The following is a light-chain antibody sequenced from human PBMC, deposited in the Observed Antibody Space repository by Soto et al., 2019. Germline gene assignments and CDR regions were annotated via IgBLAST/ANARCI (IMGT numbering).Light chain of an antibody. CDR1: SSDVGGYNY. Sequence: QSALTQPASVSGSPGQSITISCTGTSSDVGGYNYVSWYQQHPREAPKLMIYDVSNRPSGVSNRFSGSKSGNTASLTISGLQAEDEADYYCSSYTGSTTRVVFGGGTKLTVL. CDR2: DVS. CDR3: SSYTGSTTRVV. J-gene: IGLJ2*01. V-gene: IGLV2-14*01.